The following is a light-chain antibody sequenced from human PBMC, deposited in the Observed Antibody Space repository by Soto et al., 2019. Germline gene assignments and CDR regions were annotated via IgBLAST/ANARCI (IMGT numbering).Light chain of an antibody. Sequence: DIVMTQSPDSLAVSLGDRATINCKSSQSVLYSSNNKNYLAWYQQKPGQPPKLLIYWASTRESGVPDRFSGSGSRTDFPLTISSLQAEDVAVYYCQQYYSSLVTFGGGTKVEIK. CDR3: QQYYSSLVT. CDR1: QSVLYSSNNKNY. V-gene: IGKV4-1*01. J-gene: IGKJ4*01. CDR2: WAS.